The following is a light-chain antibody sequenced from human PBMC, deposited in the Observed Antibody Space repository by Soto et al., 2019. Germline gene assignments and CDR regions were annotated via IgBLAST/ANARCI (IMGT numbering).Light chain of an antibody. CDR3: LQHFMYPLT. CDR1: QGMRKD. Sequence: DIQMTQSPCSLSASVGDRDTITCRASQGMRKDLGWYQQKPGMAPKRLIYSASTLQGGVPSRFSGSASGTEFTLTISSLQPEDFATYYCLQHFMYPLTFGGGTKVEIK. V-gene: IGKV1-17*01. CDR2: SAS. J-gene: IGKJ4*01.